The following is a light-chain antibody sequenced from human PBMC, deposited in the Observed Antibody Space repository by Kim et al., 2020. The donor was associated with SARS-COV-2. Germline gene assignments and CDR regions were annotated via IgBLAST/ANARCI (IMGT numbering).Light chain of an antibody. Sequence: QSALTQPASVSGSPGQSITISCTGTSGDIADCNSVSWYQQHPGKAPNLLIYDVNKRPSGISNRFSGSKSGDTASLTISGLQAEDEADYYCTSYTVGTWVFGGGTKVTVL. CDR1: SGDIADCNS. CDR2: DVN. J-gene: IGLJ3*02. CDR3: TSYTVGTWV. V-gene: IGLV2-14*03.